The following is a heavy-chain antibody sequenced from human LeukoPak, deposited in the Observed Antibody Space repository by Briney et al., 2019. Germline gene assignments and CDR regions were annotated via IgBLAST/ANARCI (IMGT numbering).Heavy chain of an antibody. Sequence: GGSLRLSCAASGFTFRRYAMSWVRQAPGKGLEWVSGISDSGDSTYYADSVKGRFTVSKDKSKNTLYLQKSSLRAEDTAVYYCANDVLPDGGRAAVANWFDSWGQGTLVTVSS. V-gene: IGHV3-23*01. CDR1: GFTFRRYA. D-gene: IGHD6-19*01. CDR3: ANDVLPDGGRAAVANWFDS. J-gene: IGHJ5*01. CDR2: ISDSGDST.